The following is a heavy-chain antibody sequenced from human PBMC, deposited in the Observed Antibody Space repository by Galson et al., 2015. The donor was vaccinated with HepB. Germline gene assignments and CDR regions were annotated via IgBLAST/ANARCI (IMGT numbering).Heavy chain of an antibody. J-gene: IGHJ4*02. D-gene: IGHD2-2*01. CDR2: IYHNGLS. Sequence: LSLTCTVSGASISGGHWWTWVRQPPGKGLEWIGQIYHNGLSKYNPSLKSRVTISVDKSQKQFSLKLNSVTAADTAVYFCANYLAVPSDFEYWGQGTLVTVSS. V-gene: IGHV4-4*01. CDR3: ANYLAVPSDFEY. CDR1: GASISGGHW.